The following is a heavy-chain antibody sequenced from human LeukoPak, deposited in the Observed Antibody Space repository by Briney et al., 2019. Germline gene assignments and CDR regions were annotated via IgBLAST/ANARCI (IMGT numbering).Heavy chain of an antibody. D-gene: IGHD2-2*01. J-gene: IGHJ6*04. CDR3: ASSCSSTSCYGRDV. CDR1: GFTFNDYG. CDR2: INWNGGST. V-gene: IGHV3-20*01. Sequence: GGSLRLSCAASGFTFNDYGMSWVRQAPGKGLEWVSGINWNGGSTGYADSVKGRFTISRDNAKNSLYLQMNSLRAEDTALYHCASSCSSTSCYGRDVWGKGTTVTVSS.